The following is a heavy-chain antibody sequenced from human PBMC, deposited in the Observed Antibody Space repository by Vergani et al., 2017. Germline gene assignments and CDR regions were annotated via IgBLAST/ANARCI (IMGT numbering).Heavy chain of an antibody. CDR2: ILPILGTA. J-gene: IGHJ3*02. V-gene: IGHV1-69*11. CDR1: GGTFSSYA. D-gene: IGHD4-17*01. Sequence: QVQLVQSGAEVKKPGSSVKVSCKASGGTFSSYAISWVRQAPGQGLEWMGRILPILGTANYAQKFQGRVTINADESTSTAYMELSSLRSQDTALYYCARGVDYGAFDIWGQGTMVTVSS. CDR3: ARGVDYGAFDI.